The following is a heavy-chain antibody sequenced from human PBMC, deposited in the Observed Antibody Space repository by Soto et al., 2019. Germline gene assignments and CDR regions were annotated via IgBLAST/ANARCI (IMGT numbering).Heavy chain of an antibody. CDR3: AMDDSDWFFN. CDR2: IGSRGESYAT. Sequence: EVQLVESGGGLFQPRGSLQLSCAASGFTFGAYALQWVRQASGKGLEWLGRIGSRGESYATKYDVSVKGRFTISRDDSKRTAYLQMNSLESEDTAVYDCAMDDSDWFFNWGRGTLVTVSS. J-gene: IGHJ4*02. D-gene: IGHD3-9*01. V-gene: IGHV3-73*02. CDR1: GFTFGAYA.